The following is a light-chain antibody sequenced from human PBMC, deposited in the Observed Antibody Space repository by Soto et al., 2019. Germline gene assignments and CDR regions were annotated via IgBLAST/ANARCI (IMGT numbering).Light chain of an antibody. V-gene: IGKV1-39*01. CDR2: AAS. J-gene: IGKJ2*01. CDR3: QQSYSAPRT. CDR1: QSISTY. Sequence: IQMTQSPSSLSASVGDRVTITCRASQSISTYLNWYQQKPGKAPKLLIYAASSLQSGVPSRFSGSGSGTDITLTIPSLQPEDFATYYCQQSYSAPRTFGQGTKLEIK.